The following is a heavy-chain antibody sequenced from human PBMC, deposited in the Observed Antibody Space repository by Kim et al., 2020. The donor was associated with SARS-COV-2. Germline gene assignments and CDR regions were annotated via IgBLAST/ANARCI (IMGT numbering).Heavy chain of an antibody. V-gene: IGHV1-2*02. J-gene: IGHJ4*02. D-gene: IGHD3-9*01. Sequence: ASVKVSCKASGYTFTANYIHWVRQAPGQGLEWMGWINPKSGDITYAQMFQGRVTMTRDTSISSAHMELSRLTSDDTAVYYCVRGGDLDTSFQGFDDWGQGALVIVSS. CDR3: VRGGDLDTSFQGFDD. CDR1: GYTFTANY. CDR2: INPKSGDI.